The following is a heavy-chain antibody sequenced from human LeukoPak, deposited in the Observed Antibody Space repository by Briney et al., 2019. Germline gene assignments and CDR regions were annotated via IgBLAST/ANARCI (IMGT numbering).Heavy chain of an antibody. CDR2: TYYRSNWYY. D-gene: IGHD1-1*01. J-gene: IGHJ4*02. Sequence: SQTLSLTCAISGDSLSTTDTTWNWIRQSSSRGLEWLGRTYYRSNWYYDYAASVKGRVAINPDISNNQFSLQLTSVTPEDTAVYYCARTGRGYFDSWGQETLVTVSS. CDR1: GDSLSTTDTT. V-gene: IGHV6-1*01. CDR3: ARTGRGYFDS.